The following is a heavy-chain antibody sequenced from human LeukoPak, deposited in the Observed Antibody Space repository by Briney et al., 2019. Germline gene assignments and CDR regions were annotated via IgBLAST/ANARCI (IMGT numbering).Heavy chain of an antibody. CDR1: GFTFSSYA. J-gene: IGHJ4*02. Sequence: PGGSLRLSCEASGFTFSSYAMRWVRQAPGKGLEWVSAISGSGGSTYYADSVKGRFTISRDNSKNTLYLQMNSLRAEDTAVYYCAKMFSDDYDFWIGCDYWGQGTLVTVSS. V-gene: IGHV3-23*01. D-gene: IGHD3-3*01. CDR3: AKMFSDDYDFWIGCDY. CDR2: ISGSGGST.